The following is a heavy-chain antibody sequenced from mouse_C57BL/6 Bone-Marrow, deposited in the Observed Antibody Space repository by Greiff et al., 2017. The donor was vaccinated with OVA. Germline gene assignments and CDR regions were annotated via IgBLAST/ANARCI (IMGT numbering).Heavy chain of an antibody. J-gene: IGHJ1*03. CDR1: GYTFTDYL. Sequence: VQLVESGPELVKPGASVKISCKASGYTFTDYLINWVKQRPGQGLEWIGVIFPGSGSTYYNEKFKGKATLTVDKSSSTAYMLLSSLTSEDSAVYFCAHTVVAKDWYFDVWGRGTTVTVSA. CDR3: AHTVVAKDWYFDV. D-gene: IGHD1-1*01. CDR2: IFPGSGST. V-gene: IGHV1-75*01.